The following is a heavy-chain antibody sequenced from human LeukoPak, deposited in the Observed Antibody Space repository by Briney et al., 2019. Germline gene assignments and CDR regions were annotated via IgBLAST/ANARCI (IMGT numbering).Heavy chain of an antibody. CDR2: ISYDGSNK. J-gene: IGHJ6*02. Sequence: HSGGSLRLSCAASGFTFSSYAMHWVRQAPGKGLEWVAVISYDGSNKYYADSVKGQFTISRDNSKNTLYLQMNSLRAEDTAVYYCARDDRPVVVTPEYYGMDVWGQGTTVTVSS. V-gene: IGHV3-30-3*01. CDR1: GFTFSSYA. D-gene: IGHD2-21*02. CDR3: ARDDRPVVVTPEYYGMDV.